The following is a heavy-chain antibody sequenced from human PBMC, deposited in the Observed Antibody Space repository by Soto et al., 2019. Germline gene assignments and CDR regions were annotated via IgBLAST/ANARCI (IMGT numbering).Heavy chain of an antibody. CDR1: GFTVSSNY. J-gene: IGHJ5*02. Sequence: EVQLVESGGGLVQPGGSLRLSCAASGFTVSSNYMSWVRQAPGKGLEWVSVIYSGGSTYYADSVKGRFTISRDNSKNTLYLQMNSLRAEDAAVYYCARGADGPGWFDPWVQGTLVTVCS. V-gene: IGHV3-66*01. CDR3: ARGADGPGWFDP. CDR2: IYSGGST.